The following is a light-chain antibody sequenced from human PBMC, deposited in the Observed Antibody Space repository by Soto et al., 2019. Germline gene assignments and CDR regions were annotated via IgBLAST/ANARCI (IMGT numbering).Light chain of an antibody. CDR3: SSYTSSNTYV. CDR2: NVS. J-gene: IGLJ1*01. Sequence: QSVLTQPASVSGSPGQSIAISCTGTSSDVGGYNSVSWYQQHPGKAPKLMIYNVSNRPLGVSDRFSGSKSGNTASLTISGLQAEDEADYYCSSYTSSNTYVFGTGTKVTVL. CDR1: SSDVGGYNS. V-gene: IGLV2-14*03.